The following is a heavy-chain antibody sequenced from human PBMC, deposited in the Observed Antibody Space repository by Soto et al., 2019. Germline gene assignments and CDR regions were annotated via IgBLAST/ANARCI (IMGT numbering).Heavy chain of an antibody. CDR1: GYSFTSYW. Sequence: GESLKISCKGSGYSFTSYWIGWVRQMPGKGLEWMGIIYPGDSDTRYSPSFQGQVTISADKSISTAYLQWSSLKASDTAMYYWARGHRVYCSGGSCYKGAFDPWGQGTLVTVSS. CDR2: IYPGDSDT. V-gene: IGHV5-51*01. CDR3: ARGHRVYCSGGSCYKGAFDP. J-gene: IGHJ5*02. D-gene: IGHD2-15*01.